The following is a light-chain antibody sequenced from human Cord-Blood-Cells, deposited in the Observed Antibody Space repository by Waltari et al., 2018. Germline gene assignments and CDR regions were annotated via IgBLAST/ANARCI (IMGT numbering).Light chain of an antibody. Sequence: DNVMIPSPASTASSLGERATIICKSSKRGLYSSNNKNYLAWYQQKTGQPTKLLIYWASTRESGVPERVSGSGSGTDFTLTISRLQAEDVAVYYCQQYYSTPFTFGGGTKLEIK. CDR2: WAS. J-gene: IGKJ2*01. V-gene: IGKV4-1*01. CDR1: KRGLYSSNNKNY. CDR3: QQYYSTPFT.